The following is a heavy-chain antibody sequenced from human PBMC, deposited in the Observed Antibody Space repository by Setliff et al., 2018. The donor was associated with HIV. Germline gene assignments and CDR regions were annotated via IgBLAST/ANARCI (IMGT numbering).Heavy chain of an antibody. D-gene: IGHD3-10*01. CDR2: NNVGKGDT. CDR1: GYTFTTYP. V-gene: IGHV1-3*01. J-gene: IGHJ4*01. Sequence: ASVKVSCKASGYTFTTYPLHWVRQAPGHSLEWVGWNNVGKGDTKYSQELQDRVTITRDTSANTAYMELSSLRSDDTAVYFCVRGALLAAFDFDYWGQGTLVTVSS. CDR3: VRGALLAAFDFDY.